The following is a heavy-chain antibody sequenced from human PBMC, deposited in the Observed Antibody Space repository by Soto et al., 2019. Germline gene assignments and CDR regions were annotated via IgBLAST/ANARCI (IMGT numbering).Heavy chain of an antibody. D-gene: IGHD3-10*01. Sequence: SETLSLTCTVSGGSISSYYWSWIRQPPGKGLEWIGYIYYSGSTNYNPSLKSRVTISVDTSKNQFSLKLSPVTAADTAVYYCARYASGSYPATQFDYWGQGILVTVS. CDR3: ARYASGSYPATQFDY. J-gene: IGHJ4*02. CDR1: GGSISSYY. V-gene: IGHV4-59*01. CDR2: IYYSGST.